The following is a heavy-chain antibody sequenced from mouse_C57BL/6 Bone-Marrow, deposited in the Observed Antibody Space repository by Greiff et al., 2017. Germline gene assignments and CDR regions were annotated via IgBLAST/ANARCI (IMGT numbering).Heavy chain of an antibody. Sequence: EVHLVESEGGLVQPGSSMKLSCTASGFTFSDYYMAWVRQVPEKGLEWVANINYDGSSTYYLDSLKSRFIISRDNAKNILCLQMSSLKSEDTATYYCARDPITTVVARYWYFDVWGTGTTVTVSS. CDR1: GFTFSDYY. J-gene: IGHJ1*03. CDR2: INYDGSST. D-gene: IGHD1-1*01. V-gene: IGHV5-16*01. CDR3: ARDPITTVVARYWYFDV.